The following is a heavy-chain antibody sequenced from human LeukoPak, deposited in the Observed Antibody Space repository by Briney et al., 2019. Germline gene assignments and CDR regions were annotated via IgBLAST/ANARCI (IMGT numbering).Heavy chain of an antibody. D-gene: IGHD6-19*01. V-gene: IGHV3-23*01. J-gene: IGHJ4*02. Sequence: GGSLRLSCAASGFTFSSYAMSWVRQAPGKGLEWVSGISGSGGSTYYADSAKGRFTISRDNSKNTLYLQMNSLRAEDTAVYYCAKKRVAVAGTHYFDYWGQGTLVTVSS. CDR2: ISGSGGST. CDR3: AKKRVAVAGTHYFDY. CDR1: GFTFSSYA.